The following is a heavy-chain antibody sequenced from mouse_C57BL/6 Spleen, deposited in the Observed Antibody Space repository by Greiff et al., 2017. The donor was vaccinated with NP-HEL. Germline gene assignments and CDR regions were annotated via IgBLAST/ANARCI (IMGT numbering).Heavy chain of an antibody. CDR3: ARESTLSYGSSSWFAY. Sequence: QVQLQQPGAELVRPGSSVKLSCTASGYTFTSYCMHWVKQRPIQGLEWIGNIDPSDSETHYNQKFKDKATLTVDTSSSTAYMQLSSLTSEDSAVYYSARESTLSYGSSSWFAYWGQGTLVTVSA. J-gene: IGHJ3*01. CDR1: GYTFTSYC. D-gene: IGHD1-1*01. CDR2: IDPSDSET. V-gene: IGHV1-52*01.